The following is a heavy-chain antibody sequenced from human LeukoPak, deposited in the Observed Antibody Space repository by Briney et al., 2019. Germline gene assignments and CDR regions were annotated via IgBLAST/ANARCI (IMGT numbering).Heavy chain of an antibody. V-gene: IGHV4-31*03. Sequence: PSQTLSLTCTVSGGSISSGGYYWSWIRQHPGKGLEWIGYIYYSGSTYYNPSLKSRVTISVDTSKNQFSLKLSSVAAADTAVYYCARDRYTVVSWYFDLWGRGTLVTVSS. CDR1: GGSISSGGYY. J-gene: IGHJ2*01. D-gene: IGHD4-23*01. CDR3: ARDRYTVVSWYFDL. CDR2: IYYSGST.